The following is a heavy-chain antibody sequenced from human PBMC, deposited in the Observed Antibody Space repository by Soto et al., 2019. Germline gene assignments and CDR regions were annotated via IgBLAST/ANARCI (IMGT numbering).Heavy chain of an antibody. J-gene: IGHJ6*02. CDR3: ARDSGCSGGSCYYYYYYGMDV. CDR1: GDSVSSNSAA. CDR2: TYYRSKWYN. D-gene: IGHD2-15*01. Sequence: KQSQTLSLTCAISGDSVSSNSAAWNWIRQSPSRGLEWLGRTYYRSKWYNDYAVSVKSRITINPDTSKNQFSLQLNSVTPEDTAVYYCARDSGCSGGSCYYYYYYGMDVWGQGTTVTVSS. V-gene: IGHV6-1*01.